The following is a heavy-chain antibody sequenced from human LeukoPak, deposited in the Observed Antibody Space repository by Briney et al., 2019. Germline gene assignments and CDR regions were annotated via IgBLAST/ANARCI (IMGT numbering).Heavy chain of an antibody. CDR2: ITSPVGRI. Sequence: KSGGSPRLSCAASGFTFSTYSINWVRQAPGKGLEWVSSITSPVGRIYYADSLKGRITISRDNARSTLYLQMNSLRAEDTAVYYCATDGRSSGWYGFDYWGQGILVTVSS. D-gene: IGHD6-19*01. CDR1: GFTFSTYS. CDR3: ATDGRSSGWYGFDY. V-gene: IGHV3-21*01. J-gene: IGHJ4*01.